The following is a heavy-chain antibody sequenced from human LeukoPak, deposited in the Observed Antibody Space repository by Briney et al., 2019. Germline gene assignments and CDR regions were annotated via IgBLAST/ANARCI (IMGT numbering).Heavy chain of an antibody. CDR1: VYTFTSYG. Sequence: ASVNVSCKSSVYTFTSYGISCVRQAPRQGLEWMGWISAYNGNTNYAQQLQGRVTMTTDTSTSTAYMELRSLRSDDTAVYYCARSIAVAGTFRFDPRGQGTLVTVPS. V-gene: IGHV1-18*01. CDR2: ISAYNGNT. CDR3: ARSIAVAGTFRFDP. D-gene: IGHD6-19*01. J-gene: IGHJ5*02.